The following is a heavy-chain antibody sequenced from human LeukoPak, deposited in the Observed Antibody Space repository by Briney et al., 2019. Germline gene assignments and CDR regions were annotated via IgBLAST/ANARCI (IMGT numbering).Heavy chain of an antibody. J-gene: IGHJ3*02. D-gene: IGHD3-22*01. CDR3: ARSTDSSGYYYGDAFDI. CDR1: GASISSYY. V-gene: IGHV4-4*07. Sequence: PSETLSLTCTVSGASISSYYWSWIRQPAGKGLEWIGRIYTSGSTNYNPSPKSRVTMSLDTSRNQFSLKLTSVTAADTAMYYCARSTDSSGYYYGDAFDIWGQGTMVTVSS. CDR2: IYTSGST.